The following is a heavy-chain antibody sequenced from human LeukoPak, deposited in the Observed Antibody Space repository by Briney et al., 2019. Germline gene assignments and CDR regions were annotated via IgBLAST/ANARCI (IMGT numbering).Heavy chain of an antibody. J-gene: IGHJ4*02. V-gene: IGHV3-7*01. CDR2: IKEDGTEK. Sequence: GGSLRLSCAASGFTFSSHWMSWVRQVPGKGLEWVANIKEDGTEKYYVDSVKGRFTISRDNAKNSLYLQMNSLRAKDTAVYYCARDSHYDRSCHGYYFDFWGQGTLVTVSS. D-gene: IGHD3-22*01. CDR1: GFTFSSHW. CDR3: ARDSHYDRSCHGYYFDF.